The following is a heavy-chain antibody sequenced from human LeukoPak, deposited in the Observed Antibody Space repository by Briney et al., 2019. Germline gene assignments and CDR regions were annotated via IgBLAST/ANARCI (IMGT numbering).Heavy chain of an antibody. CDR1: GASMSANNYY. CDR2: IYTDGIT. J-gene: IGHJ4*02. Sequence: SETLSLTCNVSGASMSANNYYWTWIRQPAGKGLEWIGRIYTDGITNYSPSLKSRVSILLDKPKNQFSLKLTSMTAADTAVYYCARFAFSSLRLDYWGQGALVIVSS. D-gene: IGHD3-16*01. V-gene: IGHV4-61*02. CDR3: ARFAFSSLRLDY.